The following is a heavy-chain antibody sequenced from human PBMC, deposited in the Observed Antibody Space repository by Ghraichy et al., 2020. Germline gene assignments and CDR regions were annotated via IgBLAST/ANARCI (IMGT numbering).Heavy chain of an antibody. J-gene: IGHJ5*02. Sequence: ASVKVSCKASGYTFTGYYMHWVRQAPGQGLEWMGWINPNSGGTNYAQKFQGRVTMTRDTSISTAYMELSRLRSDDTAVYYCARESTDWVLLGWFDPWGQGTLVTGSS. D-gene: IGHD1-26*01. CDR2: INPNSGGT. CDR3: ARESTDWVLLGWFDP. V-gene: IGHV1-2*02. CDR1: GYTFTGYY.